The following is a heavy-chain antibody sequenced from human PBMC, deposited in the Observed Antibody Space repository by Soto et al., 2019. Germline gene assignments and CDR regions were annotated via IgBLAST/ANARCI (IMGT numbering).Heavy chain of an antibody. CDR1: GYTFTSYD. D-gene: IGHD4-17*01. J-gene: IGHJ4*02. CDR3: ARLTHYGESVSDY. CDR2: MNPNSGNT. Sequence: SVKVSCKASGYTFTSYDINWVRQATGQGLEWMGWMNPNSGNTGHAQKFQGRVTMTRNTSISTAYMELSSLRSEDTAVYYCARLTHYGESVSDYWGQGTLVTVSS. V-gene: IGHV1-8*01.